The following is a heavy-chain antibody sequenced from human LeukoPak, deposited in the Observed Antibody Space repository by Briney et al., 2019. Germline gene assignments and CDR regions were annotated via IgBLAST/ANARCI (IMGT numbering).Heavy chain of an antibody. CDR2: IYYGSCDT. CDR1: GFTFSSYW. J-gene: IGHJ4*02. D-gene: IGHD4-11*01. V-gene: IGHV5-51*01. Sequence: GGTLRLSCAASGFTFSSYWMNCVRQAPAGGVEWVMVIYYGSCDTRYSPSFKGRVTISADKSMTTCYLQWSSVTASDTAVYYCARAPISVSNPYYFDYWGQGARVTVPS. CDR3: ARAPISVSNPYYFDY.